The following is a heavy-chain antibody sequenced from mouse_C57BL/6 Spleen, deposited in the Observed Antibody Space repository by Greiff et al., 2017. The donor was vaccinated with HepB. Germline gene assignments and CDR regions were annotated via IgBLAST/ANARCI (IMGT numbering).Heavy chain of an antibody. D-gene: IGHD2-4*01. J-gene: IGHJ4*01. CDR2: IYPGSGST. CDR3: ATEGDYDYDGYAMDY. CDR1: GYTFTSYW. Sequence: VKLQQPGAELVKPGASVKMSCKASGYTFTSYWITWVKQRPGQGLEWIGDIYPGSGSTNYNEKFKSKATLTVDTSSSTAYMQLSSLTSEDSAVYYCATEGDYDYDGYAMDYWGQGTSVTVSA. V-gene: IGHV1-55*01.